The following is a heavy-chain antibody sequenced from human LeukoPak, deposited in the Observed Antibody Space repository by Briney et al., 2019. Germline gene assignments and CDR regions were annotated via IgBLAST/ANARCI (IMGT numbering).Heavy chain of an antibody. CDR3: ARHRSGVDCYYFDY. CDR2: IYYSGST. V-gene: IGHV4-61*01. Sequence: SETRSLTCTVSGGSVSSGSYYWSWIRQPPGKGLEWIGYIYYSGSTNYNPFLKSRVTISVDTSKNQFSLKLSSVTAADTAVYYCARHRSGVDCYYFDYWGQGTLVTVSS. CDR1: GGSVSSGSYY. D-gene: IGHD2-21*02. J-gene: IGHJ4*02.